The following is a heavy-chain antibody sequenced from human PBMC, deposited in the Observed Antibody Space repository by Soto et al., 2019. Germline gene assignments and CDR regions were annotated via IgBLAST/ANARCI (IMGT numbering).Heavy chain of an antibody. CDR1: GGTFSSYT. J-gene: IGHJ5*02. CDR2: IIPILGIA. Sequence: QVQLVQSGAEVKKPGSSVKVSCKASGGTFSSYTISWVRQAPGQGLEWMGRIIPILGIANYAQKFQGRVTITADKSTSTAYMELSSLRSEDTAVYYCARDWENDYGDYVGRSCWFDPWGQGTLVTVSS. CDR3: ARDWENDYGDYVGRSCWFDP. D-gene: IGHD4-17*01. V-gene: IGHV1-69*08.